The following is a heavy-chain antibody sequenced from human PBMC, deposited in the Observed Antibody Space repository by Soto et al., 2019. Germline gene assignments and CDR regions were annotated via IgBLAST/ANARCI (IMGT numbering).Heavy chain of an antibody. V-gene: IGHV5-51*01. Sequence: GESLKISCKVSGYRFTTHWIGWVSQMPGKGLEWMGIIFPGDSDTRYSPSFQGQVTMSADTSISTAYLQWSSLKASDTAIYYCARQSQVGGYDVWGQGTMVTVSS. D-gene: IGHD2-15*01. CDR3: ARQSQVGGYDV. J-gene: IGHJ3*01. CDR2: IFPGDSDT. CDR1: GYRFTTHW.